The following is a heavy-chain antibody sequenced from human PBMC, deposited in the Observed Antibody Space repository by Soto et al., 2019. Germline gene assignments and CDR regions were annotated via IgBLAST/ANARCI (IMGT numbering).Heavy chain of an antibody. CDR1: GGSISSYY. CDR3: ASTAHSSGWYSGGFDY. J-gene: IGHJ4*02. D-gene: IGHD6-19*01. CDR2: IYYSGST. Sequence: PSETLSLTCTVSGGSISSYYWSWIRQPPGKGLEWIGYIYYSGSTNYNPSLKSRVTISVDTSKNQFSLKLSSVTAADTAVYYCASTAHSSGWYSGGFDYWGQETLVTVSS. V-gene: IGHV4-59*01.